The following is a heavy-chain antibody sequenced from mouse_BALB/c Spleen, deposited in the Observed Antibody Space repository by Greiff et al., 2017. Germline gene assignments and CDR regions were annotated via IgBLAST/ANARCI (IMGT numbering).Heavy chain of an antibody. V-gene: IGHV3-8*02. D-gene: IGHD2-14*01. CDR2: ISYSGST. Sequence: EVQLKESGPSLVKPSQTLSLTCSVTGDSITSGYWNWIRKFPGNKLEYMGYISYSGSTYYNPSLKSRISITRDTSKNQYYLQLNSVTTEDTATYYCARGDYRYSWFAYWGQGTLVTVSA. CDR3: ARGDYRYSWFAY. J-gene: IGHJ3*01. CDR1: GDSITSGY.